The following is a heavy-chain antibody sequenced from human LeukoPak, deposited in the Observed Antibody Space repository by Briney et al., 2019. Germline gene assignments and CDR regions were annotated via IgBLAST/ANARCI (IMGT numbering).Heavy chain of an antibody. Sequence: GGSLRLSCTVSGFIFDNYAMHWVRQAPGKGLEWVSGINWNGNVVAYVDSVKGRFTITRDNGNGSLYLLMNSLRIEDTAVYFCAKDRGPDSSGWFLGGQATPVSVSS. CDR2: INWNGNVV. J-gene: IGHJ4*02. CDR3: AKDRGPDSSGWFL. CDR1: GFIFDNYA. V-gene: IGHV3-9*01. D-gene: IGHD3-22*01.